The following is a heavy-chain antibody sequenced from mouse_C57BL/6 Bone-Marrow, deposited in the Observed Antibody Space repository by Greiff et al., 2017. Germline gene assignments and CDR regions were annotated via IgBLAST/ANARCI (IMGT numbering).Heavy chain of an antibody. V-gene: IGHV5-15*01. CDR3: ASSNGSSYEEWYFDV. CDR2: ISNLAYSI. J-gene: IGHJ1*03. Sequence: EVQRVESGGGLVQPGGSLKLSCAASGFTFSDYGMAWVRQAPRKGPEWVAFISNLAYSIYYADTVTGRFTISRENAKNTLYLEMSSLRSEDTAMYYCASSNGSSYEEWYFDVWGTGTTVTVSS. D-gene: IGHD1-1*01. CDR1: GFTFSDYG.